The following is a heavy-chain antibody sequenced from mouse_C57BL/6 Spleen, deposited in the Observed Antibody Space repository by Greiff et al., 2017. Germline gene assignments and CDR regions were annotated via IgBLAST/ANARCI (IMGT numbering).Heavy chain of an antibody. CDR2: IYPGGGYT. Sequence: QVQLQQSGAELVRPGTSVKMSCKASGYTFTNYWIGWAKQRPGHGLEWIGDIYPGGGYTNYNEKFKGKTTLTADKSSSTAYMQFSSLTSEDSAIYYCARGGAYDGFPWFAYWGQGTLVTVSA. V-gene: IGHV1-63*01. D-gene: IGHD2-3*01. J-gene: IGHJ3*01. CDR1: GYTFTNYW. CDR3: ARGGAYDGFPWFAY.